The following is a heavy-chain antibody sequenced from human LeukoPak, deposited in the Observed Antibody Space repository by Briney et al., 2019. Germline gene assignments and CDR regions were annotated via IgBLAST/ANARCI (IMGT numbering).Heavy chain of an antibody. Sequence: PGGSLRLSCAASGFAFSTYAMSWVRQAPGKGLEWVSATSGNGVKTYYADSVKGRFTISRDNSKNTLFLHLNSLRAEDTAVYYCVKDLRYSSDSWGQGTLVTVSS. CDR2: TSGNGVKT. CDR3: VKDLRYSSDS. CDR1: GFAFSTYA. V-gene: IGHV3-23*01. J-gene: IGHJ4*02. D-gene: IGHD5-18*01.